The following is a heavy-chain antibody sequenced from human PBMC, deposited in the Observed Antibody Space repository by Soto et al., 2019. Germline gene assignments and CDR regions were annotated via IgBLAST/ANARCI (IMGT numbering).Heavy chain of an antibody. CDR3: AIAMTTVTSYYYMDV. CDR2: ISSSSSYI. J-gene: IGHJ6*03. CDR1: GFTFSSYS. D-gene: IGHD4-17*01. Sequence: EVQLVESGGGLVKPGGSLRLSCAASGFTFSSYSMNWVRQAPGKGLEWVSSISSSSSYIYYADSVKGRFTISRDNAKNSLYLQMNSLRAEDTAVYYCAIAMTTVTSYYYMDVWGKGTTVTVSS. V-gene: IGHV3-21*01.